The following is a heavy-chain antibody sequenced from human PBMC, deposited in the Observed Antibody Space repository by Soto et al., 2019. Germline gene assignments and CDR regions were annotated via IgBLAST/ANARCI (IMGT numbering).Heavy chain of an antibody. CDR3: ARDRGAVVGQFFDY. D-gene: IGHD6-19*01. CDR1: GFTFSAYY. CDR2: ISSSGDTG. J-gene: IGHJ4*02. Sequence: QVQLVESGGGLVKPGGSLRLSCAASGFTFSAYYMSWIRQVPGKGLEWISYISSSGDTGNYADSVKGRFTVSRDNAKNSLYLQMNSLRGEDTAVYYCARDRGAVVGQFFDYWGQGTLVTVSS. V-gene: IGHV3-11*01.